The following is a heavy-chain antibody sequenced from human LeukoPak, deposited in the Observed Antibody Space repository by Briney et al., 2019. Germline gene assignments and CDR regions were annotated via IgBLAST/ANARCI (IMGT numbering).Heavy chain of an antibody. Sequence: GGSLRLSCAASGFTFSDYYMSWIRQAPGKGLEWVSYISTTGSTKYYANSVKGRFTISRDNAKNSLYLQTSSLRAEDTAVYYCARVPTTVTYTDYWGQGTLVTVSS. CDR3: ARVPTTVTYTDY. CDR2: ISTTGSTK. CDR1: GFTFSDYY. J-gene: IGHJ4*02. V-gene: IGHV3-11*01. D-gene: IGHD4-17*01.